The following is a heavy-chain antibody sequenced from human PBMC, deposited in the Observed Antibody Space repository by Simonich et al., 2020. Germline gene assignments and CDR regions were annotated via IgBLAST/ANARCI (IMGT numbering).Heavy chain of an antibody. J-gene: IGHJ2*01. Sequence: EVQLVESGGGLVQPGGSLRLSCAASGFTFSSYWMHWVRQAPGKGLVGVSRINSDGSSTSYADSVKGRFTSSRDNAKNTLYLQMNSLRAEDTAVYYCAREAGDLWYFDLWGRGTLVTVSS. CDR1: GFTFSSYW. V-gene: IGHV3-74*01. CDR2: INSDGSST. D-gene: IGHD7-27*01. CDR3: AREAGDLWYFDL.